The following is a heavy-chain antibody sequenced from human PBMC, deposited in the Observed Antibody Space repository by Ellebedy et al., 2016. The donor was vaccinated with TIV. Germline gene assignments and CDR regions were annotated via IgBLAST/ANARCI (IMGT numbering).Heavy chain of an antibody. J-gene: IGHJ4*02. CDR2: INPSGGST. CDR3: ARDSRQWLEQYYYDY. D-gene: IGHD6-19*01. Sequence: GESLKISCAASGFTFSSYGMHWVRQAPGHGLEWMGIINPSGGSTSYAQKFQGRVTMTRDTSTSTVYMELSSLRSEDTAMYYCARDSRQWLEQYYYDYWGQGTLVIVSS. V-gene: IGHV1-46*01. CDR1: GFTFSSYG.